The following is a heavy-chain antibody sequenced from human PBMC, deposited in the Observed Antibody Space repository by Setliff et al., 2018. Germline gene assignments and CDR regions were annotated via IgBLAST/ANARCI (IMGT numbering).Heavy chain of an antibody. J-gene: IGHJ6*03. CDR1: GFTFSSYA. D-gene: IGHD6-13*01. V-gene: IGHV3-23*01. CDR3: AKYSSSWGGYYYYYYMDV. Sequence: PGGSLRLSCAASGFTFSSYAMSWVRQAPGKGLEWVSAISGSGGSTYYADSVKGRFTISRDNSKNTLYLQMNSLRAEDTAVYYCAKYSSSWGGYYYYYYMDVWGKGTTVTVSS. CDR2: ISGSGGST.